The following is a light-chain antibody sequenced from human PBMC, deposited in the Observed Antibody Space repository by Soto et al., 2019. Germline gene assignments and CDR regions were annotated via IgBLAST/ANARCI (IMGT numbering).Light chain of an antibody. CDR1: QSISTW. Sequence: DIPMTQSPSALSASVGDRVTITCRASQSISTWLAWYQQKPGKAPKFLIYDASTLESGVPSRFSGSGSGTEFTLTISSLQPDDFATYYCQQYNSYLYTFGQGTKLEI. CDR3: QQYNSYLYT. CDR2: DAS. V-gene: IGKV1-5*01. J-gene: IGKJ2*01.